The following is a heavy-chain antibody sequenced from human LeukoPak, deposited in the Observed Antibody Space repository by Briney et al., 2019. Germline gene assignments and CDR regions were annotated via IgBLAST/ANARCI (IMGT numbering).Heavy chain of an antibody. D-gene: IGHD1-26*01. J-gene: IGHJ4*02. CDR3: ARDRWGIVGARNFDY. V-gene: IGHV3-21*01. Sequence: GALRLSCAASGFTFGSYSMNWVRQAPGKGLEWVSSISSSSSYIYYADSVKGRFTISRDNAKNSLYLQMNSLRAEDTAVYYCARDRWGIVGARNFDYWGQGTLVTVSS. CDR1: GFTFGSYS. CDR2: ISSSSSYI.